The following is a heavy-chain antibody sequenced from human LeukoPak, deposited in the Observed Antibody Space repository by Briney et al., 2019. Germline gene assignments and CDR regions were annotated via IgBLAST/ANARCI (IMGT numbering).Heavy chain of an antibody. J-gene: IGHJ4*02. V-gene: IGHV3-21*01. CDR2: ISSSSSYI. CDR3: ARDMGDSSSSRGYFDY. Sequence: GGSLRLSCAASGFTFSSYSMNWVRQAPGKRLEWVSSISSSSSYIYYADSVKGRFTISRDNAKNSLYLQMYSLRAEDTAVYYCARDMGDSSSSRGYFDYWGQGTLVTVSS. CDR1: GFTFSSYS. D-gene: IGHD6-6*01.